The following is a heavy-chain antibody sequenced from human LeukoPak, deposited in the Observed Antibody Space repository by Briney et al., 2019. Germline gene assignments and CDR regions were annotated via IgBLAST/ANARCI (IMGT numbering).Heavy chain of an antibody. CDR2: IIPIFGTA. CDR1: GGTFSSYA. D-gene: IGHD6-19*01. V-gene: IGHV1-69*05. CDR3: ASLGIAVPPYYYYYYMDV. Sequence: SVKVSCRASGGTFSSYAISLVRQAPGQGLEWMGGIIPIFGTANYAQKFQGRVTITTDESTSTAYMELSSLRSEDTAVYYCASLGIAVPPYYYYYYMDVWGKGTTVTVSS. J-gene: IGHJ6*03.